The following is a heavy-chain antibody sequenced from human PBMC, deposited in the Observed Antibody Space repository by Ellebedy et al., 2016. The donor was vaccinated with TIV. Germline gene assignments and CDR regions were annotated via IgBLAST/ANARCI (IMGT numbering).Heavy chain of an antibody. V-gene: IGHV4-31*03. J-gene: IGHJ4*02. D-gene: IGHD2-2*01. CDR1: GCSISSGGYY. CDR2: IYYSGST. Sequence: SETLSLXXTVSGCSISSGGYYWSWIRQHPGKGLEWIGYIYYSGSTYYNPSLKSRVTISVDTSKNQFSLKLSSVTAADTAVYYCARHKEDIVVVPDFDYWGQGTLVTVSS. CDR3: ARHKEDIVVVPDFDY.